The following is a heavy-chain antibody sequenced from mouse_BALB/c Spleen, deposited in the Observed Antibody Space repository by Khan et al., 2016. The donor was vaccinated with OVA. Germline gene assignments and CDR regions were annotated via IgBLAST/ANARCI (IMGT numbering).Heavy chain of an antibody. V-gene: IGHV2-2*02. CDR2: IWSGGST. D-gene: IGHD2-4*01. J-gene: IGHJ3*01. Sequence: QVQLKQSGPGLVQPSQSLSITCTVSGFSLTSYGVHWVRQSPGKGPEWLGVIWSGGSTDYNAAFISRLNISKANSKSQVFFKMKSLQANDTAIYYCARNYDYDEGLAYWGQGTLVTVSA. CDR1: GFSLTSYG. CDR3: ARNYDYDEGLAY.